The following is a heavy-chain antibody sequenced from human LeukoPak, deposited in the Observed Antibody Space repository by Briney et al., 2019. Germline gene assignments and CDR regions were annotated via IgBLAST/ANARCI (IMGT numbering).Heavy chain of an antibody. CDR2: ISYSGST. V-gene: IGHV4-31*03. Sequence: PSQTLSLTCTVSGGSVSSGGYYWSWIPQRPRRGVEWIGYISYSGSTYYNPSLKSRATISQDTSKNQFSLKLNSVTAADAAVYYCAKSNYDSSGFGYFDFWGQGTLVTVSS. J-gene: IGHJ4*02. D-gene: IGHD3-22*01. CDR3: AKSNYDSSGFGYFDF. CDR1: GGSVSSGGYY.